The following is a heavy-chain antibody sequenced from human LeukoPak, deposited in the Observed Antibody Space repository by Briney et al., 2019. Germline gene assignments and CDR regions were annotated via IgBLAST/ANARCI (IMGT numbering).Heavy chain of an antibody. CDR3: ARQGYGGHSQGAADY. Sequence: ASVKVSCKASGYTFTNYGISWVRQAPGQGLEWMGWISANNGNRNHAQKLQDRVSMTKDTSTSTAYMELRSLRSDDTAVYYCARQGYGGHSQGAADYWGQGTLVTVSS. D-gene: IGHD4-23*01. CDR2: ISANNGNR. J-gene: IGHJ4*02. V-gene: IGHV1-18*01. CDR1: GYTFTNYG.